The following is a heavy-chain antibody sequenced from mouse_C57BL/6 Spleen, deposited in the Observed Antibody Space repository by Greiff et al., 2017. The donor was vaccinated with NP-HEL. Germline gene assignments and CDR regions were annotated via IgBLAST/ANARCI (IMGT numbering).Heavy chain of an antibody. V-gene: IGHV1-50*01. CDR3: ARRDWDKPFDY. Sequence: QLQQPGAELVKPGASVKLSCKASGYTFTSYWMQWVKQRPGQGLEWIGEIEPSDSYTNYNQKFKGKATLTVDTSSSTAYMQLSSLTSEDSAVYYCARRDWDKPFDYWGQGTTLTVSS. CDR2: IEPSDSYT. CDR1: GYTFTSYW. D-gene: IGHD4-1*01. J-gene: IGHJ2*01.